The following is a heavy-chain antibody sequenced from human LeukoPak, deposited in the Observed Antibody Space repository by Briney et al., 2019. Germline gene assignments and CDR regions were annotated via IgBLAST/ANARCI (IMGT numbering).Heavy chain of an antibody. Sequence: SETLSLTCTVSGGSISSSSYYWGWIRQPPGKGLEWIGSIYYSGSTYYNPSLKSRVTISVDTSKNQFSLKLSSVTAADTAVYYCATFGGGGYDSYYFDYWGQGTLVTVSS. CDR2: IYYSGST. V-gene: IGHV4-39*07. CDR1: GGSISSSSYY. CDR3: ATFGGGGYDSYYFDY. D-gene: IGHD5-12*01. J-gene: IGHJ4*02.